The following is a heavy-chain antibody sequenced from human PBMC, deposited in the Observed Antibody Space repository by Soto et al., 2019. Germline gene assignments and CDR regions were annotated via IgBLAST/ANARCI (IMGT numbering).Heavy chain of an antibody. D-gene: IGHD3-16*01. CDR1: GRSMSSNY. CDR3: ASYRGALYFES. Sequence: PSETLSLTCSVSGRSMSSNYWSWIRQSPEKGIEWHGYVFYGGTDYNPSLGGRVSMSVETSKSHFSLKLTSVTVVDTAVYYCASYRGALYFESWGPGILVTVSS. V-gene: IGHV4-59*01. CDR2: VFYGGT. J-gene: IGHJ4*02.